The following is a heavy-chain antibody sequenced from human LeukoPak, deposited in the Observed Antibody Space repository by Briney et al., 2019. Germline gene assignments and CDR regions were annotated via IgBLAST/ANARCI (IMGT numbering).Heavy chain of an antibody. CDR1: GFTFSSYG. CDR2: IWYDGSNK. V-gene: IGHV3-33*01. Sequence: GGSLRPSCAASGFTFSSYGMHWVRQAPGKGLEWVAVIWYDGSNKYYADSVKGRFTISRDNSKNTLYLQMNSLRAEDTAVYYCARAMLSDYGVGGPWGQGTLVTVSS. J-gene: IGHJ5*02. D-gene: IGHD4-17*01. CDR3: ARAMLSDYGVGGP.